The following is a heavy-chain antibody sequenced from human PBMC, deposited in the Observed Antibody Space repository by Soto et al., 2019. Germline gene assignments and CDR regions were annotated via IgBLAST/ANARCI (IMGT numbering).Heavy chain of an antibody. CDR2: ISDDGDST. CDR3: AKSLSTAVNYGLDV. V-gene: IGHV3-23*01. J-gene: IGHJ6*02. CDR1: GFTFSDNA. D-gene: IGHD2-2*01. Sequence: GGSLRLSCGASGFTFSDNAMTWVRQAPGKGLEWVSSISDDGDSTYYADSVKGRFAVSRDNSKNALFLHMNSLGAEDTAVYYCAKSLSTAVNYGLDVWGQGTSVTVSS.